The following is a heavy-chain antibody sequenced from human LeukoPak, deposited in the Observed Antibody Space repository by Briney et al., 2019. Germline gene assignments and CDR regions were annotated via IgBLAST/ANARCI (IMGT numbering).Heavy chain of an antibody. Sequence: ASVKVSCKASGYTFTAYYIHWVRQAPGQGLEWMGWINPNTGGTNFAQRFQGRVTMTRDTSINTAYMELSSLRSDDTAMYYCARQGAAQLSSYFDHWGQGTLVTVSS. J-gene: IGHJ4*02. CDR3: ARQGAAQLSSYFDH. V-gene: IGHV1-2*02. CDR1: GYTFTAYY. CDR2: INPNTGGT. D-gene: IGHD1-1*01.